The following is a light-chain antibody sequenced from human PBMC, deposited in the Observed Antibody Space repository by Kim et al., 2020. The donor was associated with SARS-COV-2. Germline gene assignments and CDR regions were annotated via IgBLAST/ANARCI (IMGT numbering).Light chain of an antibody. Sequence: RVPISCTGSSSNIGAGYDVHWYQQIPGTAPKLLIYGNSNRPSGVPDRFSGSKSGTSASLAITGLQAEDEADYYCQSYDSSLSGVVFGGGTKVTVL. CDR2: GNS. J-gene: IGLJ2*01. CDR3: QSYDSSLSGVV. CDR1: SSNIGAGYD. V-gene: IGLV1-40*01.